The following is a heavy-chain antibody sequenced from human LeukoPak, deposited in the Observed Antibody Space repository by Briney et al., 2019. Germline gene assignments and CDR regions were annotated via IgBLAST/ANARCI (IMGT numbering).Heavy chain of an antibody. CDR1: GFTFSSYG. V-gene: IGHV3-30*18. CDR2: ISYDGSNK. J-gene: IGHJ6*02. D-gene: IGHD6-19*01. Sequence: PGRSLRLSCAASGFTFSSYGMHWVRQAPGKGLEWVAVISYDGSNKYYADSVKGRFTISRDNSKNTLYLQMNSLRAEDTTVYYCAKEYGDIAVAGTYYYYGMDVWGQGTTVTVSS. CDR3: AKEYGDIAVAGTYYYYGMDV.